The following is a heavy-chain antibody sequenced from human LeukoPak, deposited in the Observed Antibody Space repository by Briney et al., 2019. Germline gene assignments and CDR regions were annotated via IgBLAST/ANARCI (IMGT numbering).Heavy chain of an antibody. D-gene: IGHD3-10*01. J-gene: IGHJ4*02. CDR3: ARRGSGSYLDFDY. V-gene: IGHV5-10-1*01. CDR2: INPTDSYT. CDR1: GYSFTSYW. Sequence: GESLKISCKGSGYSFTSYWITWVRQMPGKGLECMGRINPTDSYTKYSPSFQGHVTISVDKSINTAYLQWSSLKASDTAIYYCARRGSGSYLDFDYWGQGILVTVSS.